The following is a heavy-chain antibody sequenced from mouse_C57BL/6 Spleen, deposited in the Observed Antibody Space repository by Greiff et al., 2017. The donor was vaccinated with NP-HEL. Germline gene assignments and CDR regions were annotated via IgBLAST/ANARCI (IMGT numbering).Heavy chain of an antibody. Sequence: FQLQQSGAELVKPGASVKISCKASGYAFSSYWMNWVKQRPGKGLEWIGQIYPGDGDTNYNGKFKGKATLTADKSSSTAYMQLSSLTSEDSAVYFCARFDGYSFFDYWGQGTTLTVSS. CDR3: ARFDGYSFFDY. CDR2: IYPGDGDT. J-gene: IGHJ2*01. V-gene: IGHV1-80*01. D-gene: IGHD2-3*01. CDR1: GYAFSSYW.